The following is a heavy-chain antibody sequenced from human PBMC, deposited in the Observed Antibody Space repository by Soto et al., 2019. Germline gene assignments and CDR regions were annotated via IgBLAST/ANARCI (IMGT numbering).Heavy chain of an antibody. D-gene: IGHD3-10*01. CDR2: VLPVLGTT. J-gene: IGHJ4*02. CDR3: ARDRADRGFDY. CDR1: GDRFTSYA. V-gene: IGHV1-69*18. Sequence: QVQLEQSGAEVKKPGSSVKVSCKASGDRFTSYAISWVRQAPGQGLEWVGTVLPVLGTTNYAQKLRGRVTITADESTSTAYMELGSLRSEDTAIYNCARDRADRGFDYWGQGTLVIVSS.